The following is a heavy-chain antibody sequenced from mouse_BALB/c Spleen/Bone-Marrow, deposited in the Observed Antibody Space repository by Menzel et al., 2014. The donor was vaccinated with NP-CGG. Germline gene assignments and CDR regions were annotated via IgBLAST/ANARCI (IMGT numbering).Heavy chain of an antibody. D-gene: IGHD1-2*01. Sequence: EVQLQQSGAELVKPGASFNLSCSASGFNIKDVYMYWSKQRPEQGLEWIGRIDPANGNSEYDPKFQGKATITADPSFNPASQQPSSRTSDGTALYYCAPCINADPWFAYRGQGTLGTVSA. CDR1: GFNIKDVY. J-gene: IGHJ3*01. CDR2: IDPANGNS. V-gene: IGHV14-3*02. CDR3: APCINADPWFAY.